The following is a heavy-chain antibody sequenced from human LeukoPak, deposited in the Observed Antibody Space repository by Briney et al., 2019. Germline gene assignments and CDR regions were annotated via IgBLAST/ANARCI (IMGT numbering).Heavy chain of an antibody. J-gene: IGHJ6*03. CDR1: GFTFRSYS. CDR2: MSGSSTYI. Sequence: GGSLRLSCTASGFTFRSYSMSWVRQAPGKGLEWISSMSGSSTYIYYGDSVRGRFTISRDNAKNSLHLQMNSLRADDAGVYYCAREGGNYFMDGWGIGTTVTISS. D-gene: IGHD2-15*01. V-gene: IGHV3-21*01. CDR3: AREGGNYFMDG.